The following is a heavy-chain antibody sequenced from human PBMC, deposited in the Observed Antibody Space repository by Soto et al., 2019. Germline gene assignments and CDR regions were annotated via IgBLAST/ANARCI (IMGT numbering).Heavy chain of an antibody. CDR2: ISGSGGST. V-gene: IGHV3-23*01. J-gene: IGHJ4*02. CDR3: AKEVYSSSSGSCFDY. D-gene: IGHD6-13*01. Sequence: GGSLRLSCAASGFTFSDYYMSWIRQAPGKGLEWVSAISGSGGSTYYADSVKGRFTISRDNSKNTLYLQMNSLRAEDTAVYYCAKEVYSSSSGSCFDYWGQGTLVTVSS. CDR1: GFTFSDYY.